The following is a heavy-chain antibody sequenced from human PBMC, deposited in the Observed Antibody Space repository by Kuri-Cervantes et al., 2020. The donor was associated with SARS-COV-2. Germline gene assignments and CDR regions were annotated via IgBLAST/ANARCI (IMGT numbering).Heavy chain of an antibody. CDR1: GFTFSSYW. CDR3: ARDSRGDLQYIYGLDV. V-gene: IGHV3-7*03. J-gene: IGHJ6*02. CDR2: IKQDGSEK. Sequence: GESLKISCAASGFTFSSYWMSWVRQAPGKGLEWVANIKQDGSEKYYVDSVKGRFTISRDNAKNSLYLQMNSLRAEDTAVYYCARDSRGDLQYIYGLDVWGHGTTVTVSS. D-gene: IGHD3-10*01.